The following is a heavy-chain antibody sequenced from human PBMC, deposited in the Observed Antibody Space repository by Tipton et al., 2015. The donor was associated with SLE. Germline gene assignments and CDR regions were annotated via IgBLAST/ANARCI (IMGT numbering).Heavy chain of an antibody. Sequence: TLSLTCTLSGGSISSYYWSWIRQPAGGGLEWIGRIYTNENTNYNPSLKSRVTMSVDTSKNHFSLKLISVTAADTAVYYCAREFLNPVTTVHYYFDLWGRGTLVTVSS. CDR2: IYTNENT. CDR3: AREFLNPVTTVHYYFDL. J-gene: IGHJ2*01. D-gene: IGHD4-11*01. CDR1: GGSISSYY. V-gene: IGHV4-4*07.